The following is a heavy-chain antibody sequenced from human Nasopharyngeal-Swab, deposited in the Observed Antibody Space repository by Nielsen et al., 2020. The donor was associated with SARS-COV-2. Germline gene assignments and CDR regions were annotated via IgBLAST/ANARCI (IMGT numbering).Heavy chain of an antibody. CDR1: GFTFSKSA. CDR2: IVVGSGST. Sequence: SVKVSCKASGFTFSKSAMQWIRQARGQGLEYIGWIVVGSGSTYYAQNFQERVTITRDMSTSTTYIELSSLRSDDTAVYYCATTGTHCNGAGCTDYWGQGTLVTVSS. D-gene: IGHD2-15*01. V-gene: IGHV1-58*02. J-gene: IGHJ4*02. CDR3: ATTGTHCNGAGCTDY.